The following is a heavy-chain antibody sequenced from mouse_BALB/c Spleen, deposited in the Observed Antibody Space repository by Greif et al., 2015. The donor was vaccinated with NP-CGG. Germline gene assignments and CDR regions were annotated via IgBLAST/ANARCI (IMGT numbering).Heavy chain of an antibody. CDR3: ARGHDLYAMDY. CDR2: ISSGGSYT. Sequence: EVQGVESGGDLVKPGGSLKLSCAASGFTFSSYGMSWVRQTPDKRLEWVATISSGGSYTYYPDSVKGRFTISRDNAKNTLYLQMSSLKSEDTAMYYCARGHDLYAMDYWGQGTSVTVSS. J-gene: IGHJ4*01. CDR1: GFTFSSYG. V-gene: IGHV5-6*01. D-gene: IGHD2-12*01.